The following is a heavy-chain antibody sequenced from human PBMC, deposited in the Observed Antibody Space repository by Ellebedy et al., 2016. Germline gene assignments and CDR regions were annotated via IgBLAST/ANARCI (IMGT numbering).Heavy chain of an antibody. CDR1: GFTFSSYS. CDR2: ISSSSSTI. J-gene: IGHJ6*03. CDR3: ARDSLAAMAYYYYYMDV. Sequence: GESLKISCAASGFTFSSYSMNWVRQAPGKGLEWVSYISSSSSTIYYADSVKGRFTISRDNAKNSLYLQMNSLRAEDTAVYYCARDSLAAMAYYYYYMDVWGKGTTVTVSS. D-gene: IGHD5-18*01. V-gene: IGHV3-48*04.